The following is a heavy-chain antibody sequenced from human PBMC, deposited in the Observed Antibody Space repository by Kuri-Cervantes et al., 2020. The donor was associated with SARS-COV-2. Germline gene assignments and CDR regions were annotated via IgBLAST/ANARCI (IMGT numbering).Heavy chain of an antibody. Sequence: GSLRLSCTVSGGSISSYYWSWIRQPAGKGLEWIGRIYPSGSTNYNPSLKSRVTMSVDTSKIQLSLKLSSVTAADMAVYYCARYDYGDYVDAFDIWGQGTMVTVSS. CDR2: IYPSGST. CDR3: ARYDYGDYVDAFDI. CDR1: GGSISSYY. V-gene: IGHV4-4*07. D-gene: IGHD4-17*01. J-gene: IGHJ3*02.